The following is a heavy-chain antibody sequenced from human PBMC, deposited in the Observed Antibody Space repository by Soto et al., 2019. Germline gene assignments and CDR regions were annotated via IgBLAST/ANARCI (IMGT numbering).Heavy chain of an antibody. Sequence: QVQLVQSGAEEKKPGASVKVSCKASGYTFTSYAMHWVRQAPGQRLEWMGWINAGNGNTKYSQKFQGRVTITRDTSASTAYMELSSLRSEDTAVYYCARAWVVVTAPDYWGQGTRVTFAA. CDR1: GYTFTSYA. V-gene: IGHV1-3*05. J-gene: IGHJ4*02. D-gene: IGHD2-21*02. CDR3: ARAWVVVTAPDY. CDR2: INAGNGNT.